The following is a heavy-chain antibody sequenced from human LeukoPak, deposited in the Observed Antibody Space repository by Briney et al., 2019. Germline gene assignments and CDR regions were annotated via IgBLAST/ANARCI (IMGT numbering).Heavy chain of an antibody. CDR3: AREGGSSSERAFDY. CDR1: GGSFSGYY. D-gene: IGHD6-6*01. Sequence: SETLSLTCAVYGGSFSGYYWSWIRQPPGKGLEWIGEINHSGSTNYNPSLKSRVTISVDTSKNQFSLKLSSVTAADTAVYYCAREGGSSSERAFDYWGQGTLVTVSS. CDR2: INHSGST. J-gene: IGHJ4*02. V-gene: IGHV4-34*01.